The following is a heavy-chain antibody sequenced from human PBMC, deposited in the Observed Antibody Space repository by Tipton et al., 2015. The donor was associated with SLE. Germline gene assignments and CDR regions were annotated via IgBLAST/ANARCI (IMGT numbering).Heavy chain of an antibody. CDR1: GGSISSYY. D-gene: IGHD3/OR15-3a*01. J-gene: IGHJ4*02. CDR3: ARGAFWTGYYLDY. Sequence: TLSLTCTVSGGSISSYYWSWIRQPPGKGLEWVGNTHYMGSTNFNPSLKSRVSISVDTSKSQFSLTLSSVTAADSAVYYCARGAFWTGYYLDYWGQGILVTVSS. V-gene: IGHV4-59*01. CDR2: THYMGST.